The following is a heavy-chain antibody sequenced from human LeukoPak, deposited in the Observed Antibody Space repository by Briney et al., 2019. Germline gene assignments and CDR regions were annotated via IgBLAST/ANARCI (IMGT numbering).Heavy chain of an antibody. J-gene: IGHJ4*02. D-gene: IGHD3-10*01. V-gene: IGHV3-74*01. CDR2: INSDGSST. CDR3: VGPDSQFDC. Sequence: GGSLRLSCAASGFTFSSYWMHWVRQAPGKGLVWVSRINSDGSSTSYADSVKGRFTISRDNAKNSLYLQMNNLRAEDTAVYYCVGPDSQFDCWGQGTLVTVSS. CDR1: GFTFSSYW.